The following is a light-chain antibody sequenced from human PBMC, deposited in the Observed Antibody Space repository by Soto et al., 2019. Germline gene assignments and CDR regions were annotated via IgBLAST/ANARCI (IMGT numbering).Light chain of an antibody. Sequence: QSFLTQPASVSLSPGQSITISCIGTSSDIGAYDYVSLYQQHPGRAPKLIIYEVSHRFSGLSYRFSGSKSGNTASLTISGLQAEDEGDYYCTSFAPGRIYVFGSGTKVTVL. CDR1: SSDIGAYDY. CDR3: TSFAPGRIYV. CDR2: EVS. J-gene: IGLJ1*01. V-gene: IGLV2-14*03.